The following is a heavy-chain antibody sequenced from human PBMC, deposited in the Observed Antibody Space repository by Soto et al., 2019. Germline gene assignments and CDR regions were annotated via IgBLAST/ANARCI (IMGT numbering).Heavy chain of an antibody. Sequence: GGSLRLSCAASGFTFSSYWMSWVRQAPGKGLEWVSYISSSSSTIYYADSVKGRFTISRDNAKNSLYLQMNSLRDEDTAVYYCARDFWSGYPYYYYGMDVWGQGTTVTVSS. CDR1: GFTFSSYW. D-gene: IGHD3-3*01. CDR3: ARDFWSGYPYYYYGMDV. J-gene: IGHJ6*02. V-gene: IGHV3-48*02. CDR2: ISSSSSTI.